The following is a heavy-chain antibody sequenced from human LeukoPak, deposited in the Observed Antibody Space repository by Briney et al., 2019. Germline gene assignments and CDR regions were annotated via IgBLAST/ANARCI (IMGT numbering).Heavy chain of an antibody. Sequence: GGSLRLSCGAYGFSLSGYWMICVPRARRKGRGWVARLNADGNEKYFVHSVKGRFTVSRDNAKNSLYLQMSSLRVEDTAAYYCARGGYGFDYLGQGTLVTVSS. CDR3: ARGGYGFDY. CDR1: GFSLSGYW. J-gene: IGHJ4*02. V-gene: IGHV3-7*01. CDR2: LNADGNEK. D-gene: IGHD5-12*01.